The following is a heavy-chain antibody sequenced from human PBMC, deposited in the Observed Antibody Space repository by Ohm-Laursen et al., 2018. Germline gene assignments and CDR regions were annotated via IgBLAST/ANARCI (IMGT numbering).Heavy chain of an antibody. CDR2: INPNSGGT. CDR3: ARDHRLLWFGELPNPRLDDAFDI. CDR1: GYTFTGYY. V-gene: IGHV1-2*02. Sequence: ASVKVSCKASGYTFTGYYMHWVRQAPGQGLEWMGWINPNSGGTNYAQKFQGRVTMTRDTSISTAYMELSRLRSDDTAVYYCARDHRLLWFGELPNPRLDDAFDIWGQGTMVTVSS. D-gene: IGHD3-10*01. J-gene: IGHJ3*02.